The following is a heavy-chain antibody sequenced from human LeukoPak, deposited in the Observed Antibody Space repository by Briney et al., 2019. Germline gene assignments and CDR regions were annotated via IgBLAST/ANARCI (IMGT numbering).Heavy chain of an antibody. CDR1: GGSISGYY. J-gene: IGHJ6*02. CDR3: VRFGVNYDMDV. CDR2: IHYSGRA. V-gene: IGHV4-59*01. D-gene: IGHD3-16*01. Sequence: SATLSPTCSVSGGSISGYYWTWVRQPPGKGLEWIGQIHYSGRADYNPSLKSRITMSVDTSRNQISLKLSSVTAADTAIYYCVRFGVNYDMDVWGQGTTVTVFS.